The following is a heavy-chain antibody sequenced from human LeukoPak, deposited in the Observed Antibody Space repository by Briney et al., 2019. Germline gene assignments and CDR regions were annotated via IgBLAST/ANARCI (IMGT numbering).Heavy chain of an antibody. J-gene: IGHJ3*02. V-gene: IGHV3-7*01. CDR1: GFTFSSYW. CDR2: IKQDGSEK. Sequence: PGGSLTLSCAASGFTFSSYWMSWVRQAPGKGLEWVANIKQDGSEKYYLVSVKGRFTISRDNAKNSLYLRVNSLRAEDTAVYYCARDLKRADPEYCSGGSCYSDAFDIWGQGTMVTVSS. CDR3: ARDLKRADPEYCSGGSCYSDAFDI. D-gene: IGHD2-15*01.